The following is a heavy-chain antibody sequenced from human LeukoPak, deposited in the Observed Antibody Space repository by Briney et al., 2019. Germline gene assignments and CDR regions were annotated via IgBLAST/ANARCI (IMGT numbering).Heavy chain of an antibody. Sequence: GGSLRLSCAASGFIFSHYGMHWVRQAPGKGLEWVAVIWSDGSNRFYAGSVKGRFTISRDNFQNTVFLQMNSLRVEDTAMYYCARDAQRGFDYSNSLEYWGHGTLVTVSS. D-gene: IGHD4-11*01. V-gene: IGHV3-33*01. CDR1: GFIFSHYG. CDR3: ARDAQRGFDYSNSLEY. J-gene: IGHJ4*01. CDR2: IWSDGSNR.